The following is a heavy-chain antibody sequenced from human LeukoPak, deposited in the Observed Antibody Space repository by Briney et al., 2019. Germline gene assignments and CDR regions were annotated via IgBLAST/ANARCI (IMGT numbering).Heavy chain of an antibody. J-gene: IGHJ4*02. CDR1: GFTFSNYD. CDR3: VRMVSGDS. Sequence: GGSLRLPCAVSGFTFSNYDMNWVRQAPGKGPEWVTTISASGIHIYYADSAKGRFTISRDNSRNTLELQMNSLRGEDTAVYYCVRMVSGDSWGQGTLVTVTS. V-gene: IGHV3-23*01. D-gene: IGHD2-8*01. CDR2: ISASGIHI.